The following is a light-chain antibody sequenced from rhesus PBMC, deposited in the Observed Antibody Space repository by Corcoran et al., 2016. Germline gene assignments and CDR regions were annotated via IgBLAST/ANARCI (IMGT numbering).Light chain of an antibody. J-gene: IGLJ1*01. CDR2: DVN. Sequence: QAAPTQSPSVSGSPGQSVTISCTGTSSDIGANNRVSWYQQSPGKAPKLMIYDVNKRPSGVSDRFSGSKSGSTASLTISGLQAEDETDYYCSSYGSGSTYIFGDGTRLTV. CDR3: SSYGSGSTYI. V-gene: IGLV2-13*03. CDR1: SSDIGANNR.